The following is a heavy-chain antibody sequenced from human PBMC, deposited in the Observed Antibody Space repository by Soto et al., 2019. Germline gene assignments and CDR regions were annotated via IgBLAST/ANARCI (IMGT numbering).Heavy chain of an antibody. V-gene: IGHV1-18*01. CDR3: ARESPTVGGDH. CDR1: GYSFTNYG. D-gene: IGHD3-16*01. J-gene: IGHJ4*02. CDR2: ISAYTGNT. Sequence: QVQLVQSGGEVKKPGASVKVSCKASGYSFTNYGITWVRQAPGQGLEWMGWISAYTGNTNYAQKLQGRVTMTTDTPTSTAYMELRSLKSDDTAVYDGARESPTVGGDHWGQGTLVTVSS.